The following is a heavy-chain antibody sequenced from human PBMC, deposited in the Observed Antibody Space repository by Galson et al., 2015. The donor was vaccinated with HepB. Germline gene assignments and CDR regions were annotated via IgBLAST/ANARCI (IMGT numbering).Heavy chain of an antibody. CDR3: ATGRDYGDYLDFDY. V-gene: IGHV3-30*03. CDR2: ISYDGSNK. J-gene: IGHJ4*02. D-gene: IGHD4-17*01. Sequence: SLRLSCAASGFTFSSYGMHWVRQAPGKGLEWVAGISYDGSNKYYADSVKGRYTISRDNSKNTLYLQMNSLRAEDTAVYYCATGRDYGDYLDFDYWGQGTLVTVSS. CDR1: GFTFSSYG.